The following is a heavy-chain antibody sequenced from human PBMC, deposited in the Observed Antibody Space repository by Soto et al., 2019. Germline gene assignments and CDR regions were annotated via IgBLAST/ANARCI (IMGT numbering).Heavy chain of an antibody. V-gene: IGHV3-7*03. J-gene: IGHJ5*02. CDR1: GFTFSSYW. Sequence: GGSLRLSCAASGFTFSSYWMSWVRQAPGKGLEWVANIKQDGSEKYYVDSVKGRFTISRDNAKNSLYLQMNSLRAEDTAVYYCAKGYDILTALLDPWGQGTLVTVSS. CDR3: AKGYDILTALLDP. CDR2: IKQDGSEK. D-gene: IGHD3-9*01.